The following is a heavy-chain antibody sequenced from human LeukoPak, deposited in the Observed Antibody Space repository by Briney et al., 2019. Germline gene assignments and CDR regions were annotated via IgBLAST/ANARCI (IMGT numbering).Heavy chain of an antibody. V-gene: IGHV3-21*01. CDR3: ARRTYYYDSSGYYYFDY. CDR1: GFTFSSYA. D-gene: IGHD3-22*01. J-gene: IGHJ4*02. CDR2: ISSSSSYI. Sequence: GGSLRLSCAASGFTFSSYAMNWVRQAPGKGLEWVSSISSSSSYIYSADSVKGRFTISRDNAKNSLYLQMNSLRAEDTAVYYCARRTYYYDSSGYYYFDYWGQGTLVTVSS.